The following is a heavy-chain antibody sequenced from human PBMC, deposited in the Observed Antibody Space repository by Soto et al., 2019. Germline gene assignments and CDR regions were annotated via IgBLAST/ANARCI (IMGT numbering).Heavy chain of an antibody. CDR2: IYHSGST. V-gene: IGHV4-4*02. Sequence: SETLSLTCAVSSGSIRISHWGRWLRQPPGKGLEWIGEIYHSGSTNYNPSLKSRVTISVDKSKNQFSLKLSSVTAADTAVYYCARGTGRIYYYYMDVWGKGTTVT. CDR1: SGSIRISHW. CDR3: ARGTGRIYYYYMDV. J-gene: IGHJ6*03. D-gene: IGHD3-10*01.